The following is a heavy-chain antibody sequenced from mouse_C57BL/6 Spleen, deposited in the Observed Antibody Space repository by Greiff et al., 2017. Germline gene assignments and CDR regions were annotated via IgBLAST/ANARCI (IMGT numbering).Heavy chain of an antibody. D-gene: IGHD4-1*01. J-gene: IGHJ3*01. CDR3: ARWDVGFAY. CDR1: GFSLTSYG. V-gene: IGHV2-4*01. CDR2: IWSGGSS. Sequence: VQLQQSGPGLVQPSQSLSITCTVSGFSLTSYGVHWVRQPPGQGLEWLGVIWSGGSSDYNAAFISRLSISKDNSKSQVFFKMNSLQADDAAIDYCARWDVGFAYWGQGTLVTVSA.